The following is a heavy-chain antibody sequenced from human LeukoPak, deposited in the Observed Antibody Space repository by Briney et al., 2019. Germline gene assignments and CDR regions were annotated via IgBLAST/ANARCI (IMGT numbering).Heavy chain of an antibody. CDR3: ARDPGSSWYGHFDY. V-gene: IGHV1-2*04. CDR2: INPNSGGT. D-gene: IGHD6-13*01. J-gene: IGHJ4*02. Sequence: ASVKVSCKASGYTCTGYYMHWVRQAPGQGLEWMGWINPNSGGTNYAQKFQGWVTMTRDTSISTAYMELSRLRSDDTAVYYCARDPGSSWYGHFDYWGQGTLVTVSS. CDR1: GYTCTGYY.